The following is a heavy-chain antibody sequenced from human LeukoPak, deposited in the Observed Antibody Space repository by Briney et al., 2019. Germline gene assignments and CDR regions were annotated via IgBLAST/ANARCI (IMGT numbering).Heavy chain of an antibody. D-gene: IGHD1-1*01. Sequence: GGSLRLSCATSGFTFSSYWMSWVRQAPGKGLEWVANIKPDGSEKNYVDSVKGRFTISRDNGKNSLYLQMNSLRAEDTAVYYCGRDPGMEDYWGQGTLVTVSS. J-gene: IGHJ4*02. V-gene: IGHV3-7*01. CDR2: IKPDGSEK. CDR1: GFTFSSYW. CDR3: GRDPGMEDY.